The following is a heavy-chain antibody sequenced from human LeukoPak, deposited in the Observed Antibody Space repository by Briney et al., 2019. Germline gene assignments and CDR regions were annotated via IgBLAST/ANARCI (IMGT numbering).Heavy chain of an antibody. J-gene: IGHJ5*02. V-gene: IGHV4-34*01. D-gene: IGHD6-19*01. CDR2: INHSGSA. CDR3: ARSAGYSSA. CDR1: GGSFSGYY. Sequence: SGTLSLTCAVYGGSFSGYYWSWVRQPPGKGLEWIGEINHSGSANYNSSLKSRVTLSIDTSKNQFSLILSSVTAADTAVYYCARSAGYSSAWGQGTRATVSS.